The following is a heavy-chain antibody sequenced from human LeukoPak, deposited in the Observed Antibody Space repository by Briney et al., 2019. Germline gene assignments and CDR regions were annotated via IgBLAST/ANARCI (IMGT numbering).Heavy chain of an antibody. Sequence: GGSLRLSCAASGFTFSDYYMSWIRQAPGKGLEWVSYISSSGSTIYYADSVKGRFTISRDNAKNSLYLQMNSLRAEDTAVYYCARETYYDILTGYEGPLNSYYYYGMDVWGQGTTVTVSS. J-gene: IGHJ6*02. CDR2: ISSSGSTI. CDR1: GFTFSDYY. D-gene: IGHD3-9*01. V-gene: IGHV3-11*04. CDR3: ARETYYDILTGYEGPLNSYYYYGMDV.